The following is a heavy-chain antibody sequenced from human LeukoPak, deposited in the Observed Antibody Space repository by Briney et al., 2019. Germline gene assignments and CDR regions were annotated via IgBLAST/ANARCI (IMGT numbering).Heavy chain of an antibody. V-gene: IGHV3-30*03. J-gene: IGHJ4*02. CDR2: ISYDGSNK. CDR3: AREGMRYYYDSSGYWVY. Sequence: GGSLRLSCAASGFTFTTYWMSWVRQAPGKGLEWVAVISYDGSNKYYADSVKGRFTISRDNSKNTLYLQMNSLRAEDTAVYYCAREGMRYYYDSSGYWVYWGQGTLVTVSS. CDR1: GFTFTTYW. D-gene: IGHD3-22*01.